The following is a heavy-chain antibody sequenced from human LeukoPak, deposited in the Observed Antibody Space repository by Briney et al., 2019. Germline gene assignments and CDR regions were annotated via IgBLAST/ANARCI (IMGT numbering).Heavy chain of an antibody. CDR2: IYTSGST. D-gene: IGHD4-23*01. CDR3: AREIDYGGNSGAFDI. Sequence: SETLSLTCTVSGGSISSYYWSWIRQPAGKGLEWIGRIYTSGSTNYNPSLKSRVTISVDTSKNQFSLKLSSVTAADTAVYYCAREIDYGGNSGAFDIWGQGTMVTVSS. J-gene: IGHJ3*02. CDR1: GGSISSYY. V-gene: IGHV4-4*07.